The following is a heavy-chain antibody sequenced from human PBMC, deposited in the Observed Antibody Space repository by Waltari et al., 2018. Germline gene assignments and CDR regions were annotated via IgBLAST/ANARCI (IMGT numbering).Heavy chain of an antibody. J-gene: IGHJ4*01. CDR2: INPQTGGT. V-gene: IGHV1-2*02. D-gene: IGHD3-22*01. CDR3: ARVYEFHDDSTAYLSVFDS. CDR1: GYIFTDYY. Sequence: QVHLVQSGGEVKKPGASVTVSCKASGYIFTDYYIHWVRQATGQSDQGLGWLGWINPQTGGTNYAPKFRGRVTMTGDTSASTANMELSRLRSDDTAVYYCARVYEFHDDSTAYLSVFDSWGQGTLVTVSS.